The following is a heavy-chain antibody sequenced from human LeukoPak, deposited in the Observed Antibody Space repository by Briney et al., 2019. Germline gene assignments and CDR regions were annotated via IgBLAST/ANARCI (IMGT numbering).Heavy chain of an antibody. CDR2: INSDGSWT. V-gene: IGHV3-74*01. Sequence: PGGSLRLSCAASGFTVSSSYMSWVRQAPGKGLVWVSHINSDGSWTSYADSVKGRFTISKDNAKNTVYLQMNNLRAEDTAVYYCVSFYETYWGRGTLVAVSS. D-gene: IGHD2/OR15-2a*01. J-gene: IGHJ4*02. CDR1: GFTVSSSY. CDR3: VSFYETY.